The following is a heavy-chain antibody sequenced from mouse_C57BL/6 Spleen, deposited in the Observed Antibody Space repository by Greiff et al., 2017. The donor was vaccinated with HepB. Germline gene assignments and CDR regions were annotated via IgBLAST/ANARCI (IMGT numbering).Heavy chain of an antibody. V-gene: IGHV1-64*01. J-gene: IGHJ3*01. CDR1: GYTFTSYW. CDR2: IHPNSGST. Sequence: QVQLQQPGAELVKPGASVKLSCKASGYTFTSYWMHWVKQRPGQGLEWIGMIHPNSGSTNYNEKFKSKATLTVDKSSSTAYMQLRSLTSEDSAVYYCARCYGSSSAWFAYWGQGTLVTVSA. D-gene: IGHD1-1*01. CDR3: ARCYGSSSAWFAY.